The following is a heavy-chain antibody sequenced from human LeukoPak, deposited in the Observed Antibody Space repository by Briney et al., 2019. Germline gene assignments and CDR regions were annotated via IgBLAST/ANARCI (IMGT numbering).Heavy chain of an antibody. Sequence: GASVKVSCKAPGYTFTSYYMHWVRQAPGQGLEWMGIINPSGGSTSYAQKFQGRVTMTRDTSTSTVYMELSSLRSEDTAVYYCASPTSDIVVVPAAITSGNYYYYGMDVWGQGTTVTVSS. J-gene: IGHJ6*02. CDR1: GYTFTSYY. V-gene: IGHV1-46*01. CDR2: INPSGGST. CDR3: ASPTSDIVVVPAAITSGNYYYYGMDV. D-gene: IGHD2-2*02.